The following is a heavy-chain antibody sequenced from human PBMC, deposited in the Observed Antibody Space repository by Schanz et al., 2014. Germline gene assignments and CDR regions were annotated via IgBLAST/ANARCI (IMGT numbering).Heavy chain of an antibody. Sequence: QVQLQESGPGLVKPSQTLSLTCTVSGASISSRDFYWSWIRQFPGKGLEWIGYISYSGRTYYSPSLKSRLTMSVDTSKNQFSLRLSSVTAADTAIYYCSRGECSSTSCHEVAPPDDWCQGTLVAVSS. D-gene: IGHD2-2*01. CDR3: SRGECSSTSCHEVAPPDD. CDR2: ISYSGRT. CDR1: GASISSRDFY. V-gene: IGHV4-31*03. J-gene: IGHJ4*02.